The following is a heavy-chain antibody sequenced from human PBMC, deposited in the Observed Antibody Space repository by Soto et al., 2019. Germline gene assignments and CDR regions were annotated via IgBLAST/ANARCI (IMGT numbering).Heavy chain of an antibody. D-gene: IGHD2-15*01. J-gene: IGHJ3*02. CDR1: GGSISSYY. CDR3: ARLGYCSGGSCGPHGVDAFDI. V-gene: IGHV4-59*01. Sequence: KQSPTLSLTCTVSGGSISSYYWSWIRQPPGKGLEWIGYIYYSGSPNYNPSLKSRVTISVDTSKNQFSLKLSSVTAADTAVYYGARLGYCSGGSCGPHGVDAFDIWGQGTMVTVSS. CDR2: IYYSGSP.